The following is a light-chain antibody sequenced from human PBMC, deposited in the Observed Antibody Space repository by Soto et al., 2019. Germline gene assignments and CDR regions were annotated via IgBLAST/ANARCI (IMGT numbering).Light chain of an antibody. CDR3: QQYNNWPQFT. CDR2: GAS. J-gene: IGKJ3*01. CDR1: QIISSN. Sequence: DIVLTQSPATLSVSLGERVSLSCRASQIISSNLAWYQQKPGQIPRRLIYGASARAAGIPARFSGSGSGTEFTLTISSLQSEDFAVYYCQQYNNWPQFTFGPGTKVDV. V-gene: IGKV3-15*01.